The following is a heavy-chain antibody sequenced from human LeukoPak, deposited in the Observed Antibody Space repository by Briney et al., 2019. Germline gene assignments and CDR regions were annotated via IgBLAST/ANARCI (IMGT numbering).Heavy chain of an antibody. V-gene: IGHV4-31*03. D-gene: IGHD3-16*01. CDR3: ARHYGP. J-gene: IGHJ5*02. CDR2: IHYSGST. CDR1: GGSISSGGYY. Sequence: PSETLSLTCTVSGGSISSGGYYWSWIRQHPGKGLEWIGCIHYSGSTYYNPSLKSRGTISIDTSKNQFSLRLNSVTAADTAVYYCARHYGPWGQGTLVTVSS.